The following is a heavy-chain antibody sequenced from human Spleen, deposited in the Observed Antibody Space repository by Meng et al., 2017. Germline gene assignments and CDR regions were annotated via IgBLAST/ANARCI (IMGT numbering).Heavy chain of an antibody. J-gene: IGHJ4*02. CDR1: GGSISTYY. D-gene: IGHD3-10*01. CDR2: IYYSGST. V-gene: IGHV4-59*12. CDR3: ARVTSPWYFDY. Sequence: SETLSLTCTVSGGSISTYYWSWIRQPPGKGLEWIDYIYYSGSTNYNPSLKSRVTMSVDTSKNQFSLKLSSVTAADTAVYYCARVTSPWYFDYWGQGTLVTVSS.